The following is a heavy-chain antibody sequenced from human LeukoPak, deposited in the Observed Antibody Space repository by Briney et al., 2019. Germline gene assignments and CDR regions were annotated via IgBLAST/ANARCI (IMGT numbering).Heavy chain of an antibody. J-gene: IGHJ4*02. Sequence: GASVKVSCKASGYTFTSYGITWVRQAPGQGLEWMGWISAYNGNTNYAQNLQGRVTVTTDTSTRTVYMELRSLRSDDTAVYYCAREDYCSGGSCYEGAVDYWGQGTLVTVSS. D-gene: IGHD2-15*01. CDR2: ISAYNGNT. CDR1: GYTFTSYG. CDR3: AREDYCSGGSCYEGAVDY. V-gene: IGHV1-18*04.